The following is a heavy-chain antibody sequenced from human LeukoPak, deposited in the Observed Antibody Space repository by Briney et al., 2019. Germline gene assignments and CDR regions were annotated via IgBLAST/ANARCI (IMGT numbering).Heavy chain of an antibody. CDR3: AKVVSTYYYDSSGPGDAFDI. CDR2: ISYDGSNK. Sequence: GGSLRLSCAASGFTFSSYAMHWVRQAPGKGLEWVAVISYDGSNKYYADSVKGRFTISRDNSKNTLYLQMNSLRAEDTAVYYCAKVVSTYYYDSSGPGDAFDIWGQGTMVTVSS. V-gene: IGHV3-30*04. J-gene: IGHJ3*02. CDR1: GFTFSSYA. D-gene: IGHD3-22*01.